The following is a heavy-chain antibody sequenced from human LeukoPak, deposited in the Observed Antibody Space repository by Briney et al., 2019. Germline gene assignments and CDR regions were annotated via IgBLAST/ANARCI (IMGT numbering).Heavy chain of an antibody. CDR3: ARAYSETYGLGYYYMDV. CDR1: GFTFSSYA. D-gene: IGHD1-26*01. CDR2: ISGSFIAT. V-gene: IGHV3-23*01. J-gene: IGHJ6*03. Sequence: GGSLRLSCAASGFTFSSYAMSWVRQAPGKGLEWVSAISGSFIATYYADSVKGRFTISGDTSKNSLYLQMNSLRAEDTAVYYCARAYSETYGLGYYYMDVWGKGTTVTISS.